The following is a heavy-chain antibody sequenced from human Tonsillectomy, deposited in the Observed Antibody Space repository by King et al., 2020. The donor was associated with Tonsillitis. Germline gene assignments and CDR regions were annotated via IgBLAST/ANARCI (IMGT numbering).Heavy chain of an antibody. CDR1: GYTFTGYY. J-gene: IGHJ4*02. CDR2: INPNSGGT. D-gene: IGHD6-6*01. V-gene: IGHV1-2*02. Sequence: HVQLVESGAEVKKPGASVKVSCKASGYTFTGYYLHWVRQAPGQGLAWMGWINPNSGGTNCTQKFQGRVTMTRDTSIRPAYMELSRLRSDDTAVYYWARDRPPYSSSVDYWGQGTLVTVSS. CDR3: ARDRPPYSSSVDY.